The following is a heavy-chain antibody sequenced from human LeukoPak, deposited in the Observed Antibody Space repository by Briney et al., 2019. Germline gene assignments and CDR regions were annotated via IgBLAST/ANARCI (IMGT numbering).Heavy chain of an antibody. CDR1: AYTFTGYY. CDR3: ARRRSRGVIDY. D-gene: IGHD3-10*01. V-gene: IGHV1-2*02. J-gene: IGHJ4*02. CDR2: IDPNSGGT. Sequence: ASVKVSCKASAYTFTGYYLHWVRQAPGQGLEWMGWIDPNSGGTIYAQQFQGRVTMTRDTSISTAYMELSRLRSDDTAVYYCARRRSRGVIDYWGQGTLVTVSS.